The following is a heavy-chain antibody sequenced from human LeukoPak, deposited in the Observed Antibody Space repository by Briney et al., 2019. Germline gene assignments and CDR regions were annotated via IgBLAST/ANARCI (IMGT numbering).Heavy chain of an antibody. CDR3: ARGGYCGGDCYFYY. CDR2: VYSSGST. D-gene: IGHD2-21*02. CDR1: GGSISSGSYY. Sequence: SETLSLTCTVSGGSISSGSYYWSWIRQPAGKGLEWIGRVYSSGSTNYNPSLKSRVSISVDTSKNQFSLRLSSVTAADTAVYYCARGGYCGGDCYFYYWGQGTLVTVSS. V-gene: IGHV4-61*02. J-gene: IGHJ4*02.